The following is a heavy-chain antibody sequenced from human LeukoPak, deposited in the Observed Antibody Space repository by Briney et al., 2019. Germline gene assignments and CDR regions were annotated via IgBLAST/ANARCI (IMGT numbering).Heavy chain of an antibody. CDR3: AKAFVRSSWYFGGEYYFDY. CDR1: GFTFSDYY. CDR2: ISPSDNGI. J-gene: IGHJ4*02. Sequence: GGSLRLSCAASGFTFSDYYMSWIRQAPGKGLEWVSYISPSDNGIYYADSVEGRFTISRDNSKNTLFLQMNSLRAEDTAVYYCAKAFVRSSWYFGGEYYFDYWGQGTLVTVSS. D-gene: IGHD6-13*01. V-gene: IGHV3-11*01.